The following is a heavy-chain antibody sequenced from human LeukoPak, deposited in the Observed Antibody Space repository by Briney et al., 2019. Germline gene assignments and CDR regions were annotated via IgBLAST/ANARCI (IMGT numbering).Heavy chain of an antibody. J-gene: IGHJ4*02. V-gene: IGHV3-7*01. CDR2: IKQDGSEK. Sequence: GGSLRLSCAASGFTFSSYWMSWVRQAPGKGLEWVANIKQDGSEKYYVDSVKGRFTISRDNAKNSLYLQMNSLRAEDTAVYYCARLTSYSSSSHFDYWGQGTLVTVSS. CDR3: ARLTSYSSSSHFDY. CDR1: GFTFSSYW. D-gene: IGHD6-6*01.